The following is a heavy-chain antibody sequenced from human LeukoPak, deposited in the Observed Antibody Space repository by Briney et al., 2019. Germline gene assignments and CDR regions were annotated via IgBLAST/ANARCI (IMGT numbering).Heavy chain of an antibody. J-gene: IGHJ5*02. CDR1: GGSSSGYY. CDR3: ARRPAVVWFDP. V-gene: IGHV4-34*01. CDR2: INHSGST. Sequence: SETLSLTCVVYGGSSSGYYWSWIRQPPGKGLEWIGEINHSGSTNYNPSLKSRVTISVDTSKNQFSLKLSSVTAADTAVYYCARRPAVVWFDPWGQGTLVTVSS. D-gene: IGHD6-19*01.